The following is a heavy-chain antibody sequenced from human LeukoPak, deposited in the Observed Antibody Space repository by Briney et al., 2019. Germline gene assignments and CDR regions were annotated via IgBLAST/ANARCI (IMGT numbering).Heavy chain of an antibody. D-gene: IGHD6-6*01. V-gene: IGHV1-2*02. CDR3: ARGLSGYASSLGY. J-gene: IGHJ4*02. CDR2: INPHSGDT. CDR1: GYTFTGYY. Sequence: ASVKVSCKTSGYTFTGYYMHWVRQAPGQGLEWMGWINPHSGDTNYAQKFQGRVTMTRDTSIGTAYMELSRLRSDDTAVYYCARGLSGYASSLGYWGQGTLVTVSA.